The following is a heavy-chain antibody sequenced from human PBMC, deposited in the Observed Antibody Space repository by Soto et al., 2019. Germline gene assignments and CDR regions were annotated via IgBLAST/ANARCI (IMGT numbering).Heavy chain of an antibody. CDR3: ARVPYSGPKGGDY. J-gene: IGHJ4*02. CDR1: GVSFSGYY. V-gene: IGHV4-34*01. Sequence: SETLSLTCAVYGVSFSGYYWSWIRQPPGRGLEWIGEIDHTGNTNYNPSLKSRITISIDTSNNLLSLDLRSVTAADTAVYYCARVPYSGPKGGDYWGQGTLVTVSS. CDR2: IDHTGNT. D-gene: IGHD5-12*01.